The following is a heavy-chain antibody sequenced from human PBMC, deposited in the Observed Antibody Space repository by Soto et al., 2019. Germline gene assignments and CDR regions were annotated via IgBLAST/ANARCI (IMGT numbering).Heavy chain of an antibody. CDR3: AREPATAKPEGVDF. CDR1: GYTXSDYY. Sequence: GXSXKVSCEATGYTXSDYYIHWVRQAPGQGLEWMGWINPNSGGTKYAPKFQGVVTMTRDTSITTAYMELSRMRSGDTAVYYCAREPATAKPEGVDFWGQGTLGTVS. D-gene: IGHD1-1*01. V-gene: IGHV1-2*02. J-gene: IGHJ4*02. CDR2: INPNSGGT.